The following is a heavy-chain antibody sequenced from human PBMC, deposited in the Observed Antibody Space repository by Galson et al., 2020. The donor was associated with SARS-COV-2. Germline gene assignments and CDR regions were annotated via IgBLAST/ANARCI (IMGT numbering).Heavy chain of an antibody. Sequence: SETLSLTCAVSGGSISSGGYSWTWIRQPPGKSLEWIGYIYQSGATQYNPSLKSRLTISVDRSKNQLSLDLRSGNVADSAVYYCARRYTYGLSPYWYFDLWGPGTLVTVSS. D-gene: IGHD5-18*01. V-gene: IGHV4-30-2*01. CDR2: IYQSGAT. J-gene: IGHJ2*01. CDR1: GGSISSGGYS. CDR3: ARRYTYGLSPYWYFDL.